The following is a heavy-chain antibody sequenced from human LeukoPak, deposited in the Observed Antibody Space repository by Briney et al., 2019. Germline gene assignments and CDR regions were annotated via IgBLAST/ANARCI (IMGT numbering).Heavy chain of an antibody. Sequence: RSLRLSCAASEFTFISYGMHWVRQAAGKGPEGVAVISYEGSNQYYADSVKGRFTVSRDNSKNMVFLQMNSLRPEDTALYHCAKEAYDSRGYGYFDYWGQGTLVTVSS. J-gene: IGHJ4*02. CDR1: EFTFISYG. CDR3: AKEAYDSRGYGYFDY. CDR2: ISYEGSNQ. D-gene: IGHD3-22*01. V-gene: IGHV3-30*18.